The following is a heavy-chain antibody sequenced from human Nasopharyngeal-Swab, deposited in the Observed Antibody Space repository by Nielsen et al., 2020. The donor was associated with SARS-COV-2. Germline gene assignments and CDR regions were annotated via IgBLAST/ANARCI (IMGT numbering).Heavy chain of an antibody. J-gene: IGHJ4*02. V-gene: IGHV3-21*01. D-gene: IGHD3-3*01. CDR2: ISSSSSYI. Sequence: SCAASGFTFSSYSMNWVRQAPGKGLEWVSSISSSSSYIYYADSVKGRFTISRDNAKNSLYLQMNSLRAEDTAVYYCARVPVLRFLEWLLFDYWGQGTLVTVSS. CDR3: ARVPVLRFLEWLLFDY. CDR1: GFTFSSYS.